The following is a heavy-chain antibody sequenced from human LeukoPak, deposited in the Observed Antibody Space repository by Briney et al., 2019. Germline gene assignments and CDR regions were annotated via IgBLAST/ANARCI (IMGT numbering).Heavy chain of an antibody. V-gene: IGHV4-59*02. D-gene: IGHD1-14*01. CDR1: GGSVSSWY. J-gene: IGHJ6*03. CDR2: IYDSGNT. CDR3: AREGREFDSTGSRYYYYYMDV. Sequence: SETLSLTCTVSGGSVSSWYWSWIRQPPGKGLEWIGYIYDSGNTNYNPSLKSRVTISIDTSKNQFSLKLSSVTAADTAVYYCAREGREFDSTGSRYYYYYMDVWGKGTTVTVSS.